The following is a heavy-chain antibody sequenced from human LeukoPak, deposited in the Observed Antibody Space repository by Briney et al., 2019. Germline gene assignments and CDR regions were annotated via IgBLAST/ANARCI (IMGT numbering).Heavy chain of an antibody. CDR1: GGSISSYY. V-gene: IGHV4-4*07. Sequence: PSETLSLTCTVSGGSISSYYWSWIRQPAGKGLEWIGRIYTSGSTNYNPSLKSRVTMSVDTSKNQFSLKLSSVTAADTAVYYCARSRSSVRERNSTPFDYWGQGTLVTVSS. D-gene: IGHD6-19*01. CDR3: ARSRSSVRERNSTPFDY. CDR2: IYTSGST. J-gene: IGHJ4*02.